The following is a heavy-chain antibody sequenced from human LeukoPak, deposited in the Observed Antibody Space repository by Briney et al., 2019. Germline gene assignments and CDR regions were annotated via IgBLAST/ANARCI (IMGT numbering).Heavy chain of an antibody. CDR2: INHSGST. CDR3: ARTGSGSYQTDY. D-gene: IGHD1-26*01. CDR1: GGSFSGYY. V-gene: IGHV4-34*01. J-gene: IGHJ4*02. Sequence: SETLSLTCAVYGGSFSGYYWSWIRQPPGKGLEWIGEINHSGSTNYNPSLKSRVTISVDTSKNQFSLKLSSVTAADTAVYYCARTGSGSYQTDYWGQGTLVTVSS.